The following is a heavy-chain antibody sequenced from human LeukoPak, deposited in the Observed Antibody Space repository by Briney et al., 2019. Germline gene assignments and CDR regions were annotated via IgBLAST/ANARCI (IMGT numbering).Heavy chain of an antibody. D-gene: IGHD2-2*01. CDR1: GDAMKNYY. Sequence: SETLSLTCNVSGDAMKNYYWSWIRQPAGKGLEWIGRMLVSGSTNYNPSLRRRVSMSIDTSKNQFSLKLSSLSAADTAVYYCARGRIVVVPAAYYYYYYMDVWGKGTTVTVSS. J-gene: IGHJ6*03. V-gene: IGHV4-4*07. CDR3: ARGRIVVVPAAYYYYYYMDV. CDR2: MLVSGST.